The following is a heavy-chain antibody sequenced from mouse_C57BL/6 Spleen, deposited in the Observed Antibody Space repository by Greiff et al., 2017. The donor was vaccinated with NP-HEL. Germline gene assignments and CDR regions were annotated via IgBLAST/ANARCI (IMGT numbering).Heavy chain of an antibody. J-gene: IGHJ2*01. CDR2: IYPGDGDT. CDR1: GYAFSSSW. V-gene: IGHV1-82*01. CDR3: ARGGGTVDY. Sequence: QVQLQQSGPELVKPGASVKISCKASGYAFSSSWMNWVKQRPGKGLEWIGRIYPGDGDTNYNGKFKGKATLTADKSSSTAYMQLSSLTSEDSAVYCCARGGGTVDYWGQGTTLTVSS. D-gene: IGHD4-1*01.